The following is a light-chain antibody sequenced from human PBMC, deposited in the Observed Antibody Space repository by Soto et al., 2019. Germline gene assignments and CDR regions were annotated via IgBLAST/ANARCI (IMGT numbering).Light chain of an antibody. CDR2: GGS. CDR3: QRYGAPPLT. J-gene: IGKJ3*01. CDR1: QNIYINS. V-gene: IGKV3-20*01. Sequence: EIVLTQSPDTLSLSPGERATLSCRASQNIYINSLAWYQQRPGQAPRLLIYGGSTRATAVPDRFSGSGSGQDFALTISRLEPEDFAVYFCQRYGAPPLTFGHGTKVD.